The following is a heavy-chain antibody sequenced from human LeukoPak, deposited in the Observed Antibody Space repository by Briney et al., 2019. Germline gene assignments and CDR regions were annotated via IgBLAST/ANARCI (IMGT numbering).Heavy chain of an antibody. V-gene: IGHV3-11*05. D-gene: IGHD1-26*01. CDR2: ISSSSTYT. CDR3: ARAGGAHDY. J-gene: IGHJ4*02. Sequence: PGGSLRLSCAASGFTFSDHYMSWIRQAPGKGLEWVSYISSSSTYTNYADSVKGRFTISGDNAKNSLYLQMDSLRAEGTAVYYCARAGGAHDYWGQGTLVTVSS. CDR1: GFTFSDHY.